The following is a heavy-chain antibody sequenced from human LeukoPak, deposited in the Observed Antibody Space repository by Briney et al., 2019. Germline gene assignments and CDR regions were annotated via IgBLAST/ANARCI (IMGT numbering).Heavy chain of an antibody. CDR2: ISSYGDTI. D-gene: IGHD3-22*01. J-gene: IGHJ4*02. CDR3: ARGYDSGGSSGDY. V-gene: IGHV3-48*03. CDR1: GFTFSYYE. Sequence: GGSLRLSCAASGFTFSYYEMNWVRQAPGKGLEWVSYISSYGDTIKYTDSVKGRFTISRDNAKNSLYLQMNSLRAEDTAVYYCARGYDSGGSSGDYWGQGTPVTVSS.